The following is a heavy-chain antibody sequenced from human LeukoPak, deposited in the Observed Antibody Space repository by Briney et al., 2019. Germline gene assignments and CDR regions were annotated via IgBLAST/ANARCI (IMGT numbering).Heavy chain of an antibody. CDR1: DGSFSDYY. V-gene: IGHV4-34*01. Sequence: SETVSLTCAVFDGSFSDYYWRWVRQPPGKGREWIGEINYSGRTNYYPSLTSRATLSIDTSKNQFSLKLSSVTVADTAVYYCARGVRGSTSWNSYYNYFYLDVWGKGTTVTVSS. CDR3: ARGVRGSTSWNSYYNYFYLDV. CDR2: INYSGRT. D-gene: IGHD1-7*01. J-gene: IGHJ6*03.